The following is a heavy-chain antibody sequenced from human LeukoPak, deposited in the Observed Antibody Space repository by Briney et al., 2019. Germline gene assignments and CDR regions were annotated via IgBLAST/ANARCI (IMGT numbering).Heavy chain of an antibody. J-gene: IGHJ6*03. V-gene: IGHV4-39*07. CDR3: ARTDYCTNGVCYGYMDV. D-gene: IGHD2-8*01. CDR2: IYYSGST. Sequence: PSETLSLTCTVSGGSISSSSYYWGWIRQPPGKGLEWIGSIYYSGSTYYNPSLKSRVTISVDTSKNQFSLKLSSVTAADTAVYYCARTDYCTNGVCYGYMDVWGKGTTVTVSS. CDR1: GGSISSSSYY.